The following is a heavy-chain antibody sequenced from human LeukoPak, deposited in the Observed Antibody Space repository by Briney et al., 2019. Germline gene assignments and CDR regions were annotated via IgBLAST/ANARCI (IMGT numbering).Heavy chain of an antibody. V-gene: IGHV3-23*01. Sequence: PGGSLRLSCAAFGSTFSSYAMSWFRKAPGKGLGWVSAISGRGGSTYYADPVKGRFTVSRDNSKNTLYLQMKSLRAEDTAVYYCARAKGDPRRFDPWGQGTLVTVSS. J-gene: IGHJ5*02. CDR3: ARAKGDPRRFDP. D-gene: IGHD2-21*02. CDR1: GSTFSSYA. CDR2: ISGRGGST.